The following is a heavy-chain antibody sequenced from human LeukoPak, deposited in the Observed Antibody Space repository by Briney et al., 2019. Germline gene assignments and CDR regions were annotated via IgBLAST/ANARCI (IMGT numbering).Heavy chain of an antibody. Sequence: ASVKVSCKASGYTFTGYYMHWVRQAPGQGLEWMGWINPNSGGTNYAQKFQGWVATTRDTSVTTAYMQLSRLTSDDTAVYYCARAYGSGSSTDQYYFDYWGQGTLVTVSS. CDR1: GYTFTGYY. D-gene: IGHD3-10*01. CDR2: INPNSGGT. J-gene: IGHJ4*02. CDR3: ARAYGSGSSTDQYYFDY. V-gene: IGHV1-2*04.